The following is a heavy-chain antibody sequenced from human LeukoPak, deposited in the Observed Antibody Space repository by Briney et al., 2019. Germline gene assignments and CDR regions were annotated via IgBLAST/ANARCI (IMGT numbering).Heavy chain of an antibody. CDR3: ARGAYFDY. V-gene: IGHV1-18*01. Sequence: GSSVKVSCKASGGTFNTYAINWVRQAPGQGLEWMGWISAYNGNTNYAQKLQGRVTMTTDTSTSTAYMELRSLRSDDTAVYYCARGAYFDYWGQGTLVTVSS. CDR1: GGTFNTYA. J-gene: IGHJ4*02. CDR2: ISAYNGNT.